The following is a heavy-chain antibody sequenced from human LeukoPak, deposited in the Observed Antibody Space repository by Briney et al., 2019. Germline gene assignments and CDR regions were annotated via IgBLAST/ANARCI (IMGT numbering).Heavy chain of an antibody. V-gene: IGHV3-21*01. J-gene: IGHJ6*02. Sequence: GGSLRLSCAASGFTFSSYGMHWVRQAPGKGLEWVSSISSSSNYIYYADSVKGRFTISRDNAKNSLYLQMNSLRAEDTAVYYCARDHSSSGMDVWGQGTTVTVSS. CDR2: ISSSSNYI. CDR1: GFTFSSYG. CDR3: ARDHSSSGMDV.